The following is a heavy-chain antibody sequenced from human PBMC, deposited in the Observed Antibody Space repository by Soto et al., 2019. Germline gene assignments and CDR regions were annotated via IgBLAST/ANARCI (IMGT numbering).Heavy chain of an antibody. V-gene: IGHV1-69*13. CDR3: ARDPSSGWYADYYYGMDV. CDR2: IIPIFGTA. D-gene: IGHD6-19*01. Sequence: GASVKVSCKASGGTFSSYAISWVRQAPGQGLEWMGGIIPIFGTANYAQKFQGRVTITADESTSTAYMELSSLRSEDTAVYYCARDPSSGWYADYYYGMDVWGQGTTVTVYS. J-gene: IGHJ6*02. CDR1: GGTFSSYA.